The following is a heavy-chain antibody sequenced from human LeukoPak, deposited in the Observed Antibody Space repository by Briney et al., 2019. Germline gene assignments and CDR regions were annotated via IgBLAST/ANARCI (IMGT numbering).Heavy chain of an antibody. V-gene: IGHV3-9*01. D-gene: IGHD3-3*01. CDR3: VALPETDFCIGFYLYY. Sequence: GGSLRLSCVASGFTFDDYAMHWVRQAPGKGLEWVSGLSWHSENIDYADSVKGRFTISRDNAKNSLYLELNSLRVEDTPLYFCVALPETDFCIGFYLYYWGQGTLVTVSS. J-gene: IGHJ4*02. CDR1: GFTFDDYA. CDR2: LSWHSENI.